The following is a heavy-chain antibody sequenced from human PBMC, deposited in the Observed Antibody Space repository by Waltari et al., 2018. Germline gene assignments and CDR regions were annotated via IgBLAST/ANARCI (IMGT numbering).Heavy chain of an antibody. CDR1: GGSLSSSSYS. Sequence: QLQLQESGPGLVKPSETLSFTCTVSGGSLSSSSYSWGWIRPPPGKGLEWIGSIFYSGSTYYNPSLKSRVTISVDTSKNQFSLKLSSVTAADTAVYYCATKRESSASGFDYWGQGTLVTVSS. D-gene: IGHD6-19*01. V-gene: IGHV4-39*01. CDR2: IFYSGST. CDR3: ATKRESSASGFDY. J-gene: IGHJ4*02.